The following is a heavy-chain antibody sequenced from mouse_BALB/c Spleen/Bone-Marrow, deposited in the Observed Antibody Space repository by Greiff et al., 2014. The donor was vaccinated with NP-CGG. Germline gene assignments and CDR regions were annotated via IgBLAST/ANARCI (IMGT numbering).Heavy chain of an antibody. D-gene: IGHD4-1*01. CDR3: ARSWDY. CDR2: INPYNGAT. CDR1: GYSFTGYY. J-gene: IGHJ2*01. Sequence: EVKLQESGPDLVKPGASVKISCKASGYSFTGYYMHWVKQSHVKSLEWIGRINPYNGATTYNQNFKDKASLTVDKSSSTAYMELHSLTSEDSAVYYCARSWDYWGQGTTLTASS. V-gene: IGHV1-31*01.